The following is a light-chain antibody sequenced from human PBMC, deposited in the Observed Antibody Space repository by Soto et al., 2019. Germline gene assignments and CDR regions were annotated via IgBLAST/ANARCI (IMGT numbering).Light chain of an antibody. CDR2: GAA. CDR3: HQYNDRPLYT. CDR1: QRVNIN. Sequence: EIMMTQSPTIVSVSPRERSTLSCRASQRVNINLSRYKQKPGPAPRLLISGAATPAPAIAARFSGSGSERNFSLSISGRQYAEYSAYYCHQYNDRPLYTFGQGTKLEIK. V-gene: IGKV3-15*01. J-gene: IGKJ2*01.